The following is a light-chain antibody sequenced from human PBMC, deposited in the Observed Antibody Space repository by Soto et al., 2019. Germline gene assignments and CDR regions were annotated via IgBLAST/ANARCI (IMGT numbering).Light chain of an antibody. J-gene: IGLJ1*01. CDR2: EVS. V-gene: IGLV2-14*01. CDR1: SSDVGGYNY. CDR3: YSYTGSSTLYV. Sequence: QSVLTQPASVSGSPGQSITISCTGTSSDVGGYNYVSWYQQHPGKAPKLMIYEVSNRPSGVSNRFSGSKAGNTASLTISGLQAEDEADYYCYSYTGSSTLYVFGTGTKVTVL.